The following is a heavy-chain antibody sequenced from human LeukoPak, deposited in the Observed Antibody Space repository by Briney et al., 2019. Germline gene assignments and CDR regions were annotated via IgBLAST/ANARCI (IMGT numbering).Heavy chain of an antibody. CDR2: IYYSGST. CDR1: GGSISSYY. Sequence: PSETLSLTCTVSGGSISSYYWSWIRQPPGKGLEWIGYIYYSGSTNYNPSLKSRVTISVDTSKNQFSLKLSSVTAADTAVYYCASYGDSTYYYYYGMDVWGQGTTVTVSS. CDR3: ASYGDSTYYYYYGMDV. V-gene: IGHV4-59*08. D-gene: IGHD5-24*01. J-gene: IGHJ6*02.